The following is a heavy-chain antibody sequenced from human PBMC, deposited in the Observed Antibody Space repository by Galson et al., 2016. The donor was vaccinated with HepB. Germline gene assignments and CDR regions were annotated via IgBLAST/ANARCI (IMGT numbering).Heavy chain of an antibody. J-gene: IGHJ4*02. CDR3: ARDVGGWGSY. V-gene: IGHV3-11*06. CDR1: EFRFSDFY. Sequence: SLRLSCAASEFRFSDFYMSWIRQAPGKGLEWVSSISSSSLDTKYADSVKGRFTILRDNSKNTLYLQMSSLRAEDTAVYFCARDVGGWGSYWGQGTLVTVSS. D-gene: IGHD3-10*01. CDR2: ISSSSLDT.